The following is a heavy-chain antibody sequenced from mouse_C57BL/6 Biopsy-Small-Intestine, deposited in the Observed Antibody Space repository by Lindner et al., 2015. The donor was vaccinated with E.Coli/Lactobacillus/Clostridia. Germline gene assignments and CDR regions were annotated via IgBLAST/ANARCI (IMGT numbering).Heavy chain of an antibody. V-gene: IGHV2-9-1*01. CDR1: GFSLTSYA. D-gene: IGHD1-1*01. Sequence: VQLQESGPGLVAPSQSLSITCTVSGFSLTSYAISWVRQPPGKGLEWLGVIWTGGGTNYNSALKSRLSISKDNSKSQVFLKMNSLQTDDTARYYCATIIGVVATGYFDVWGAGTTVTVSS. CDR3: ATIIGVVATGYFDV. CDR2: IWTGGGT. J-gene: IGHJ1*01.